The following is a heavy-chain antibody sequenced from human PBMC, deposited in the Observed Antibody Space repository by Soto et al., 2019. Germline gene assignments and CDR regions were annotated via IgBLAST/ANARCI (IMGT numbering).Heavy chain of an antibody. V-gene: IGHV3-21*01. Sequence: GGSLRLSCAASGFTFSSYSMNWVRQAPGKGLEWVSSISSSSSYIYYADSVKGRFTISRDNAKNSLYLQMNSLRAEDTAVYYCARVSPATIKYYYYYMVVWCKGPTVTVSS. CDR3: ARVSPATIKYYYYYMVV. CDR1: GFTFSSYS. CDR2: ISSSSSYI. D-gene: IGHD2-15*01. J-gene: IGHJ6*03.